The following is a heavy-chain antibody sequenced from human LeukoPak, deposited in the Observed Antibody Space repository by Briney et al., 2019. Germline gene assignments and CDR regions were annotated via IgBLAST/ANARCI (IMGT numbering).Heavy chain of an antibody. CDR3: GGQIARGLWAFDI. CDR1: GGIISNTDYY. V-gene: IGHV4-39*01. Sequence: SETLSLTCTVSGGIISNTDYYWGWIRQSPGKGLEWSGSICHTGRASYNPSLKSRVTISIDTSRTQFSLKLTSVTAADTALYYCGGQIARGLWAFDIWGEGTVVTVSS. D-gene: IGHD3-10*01. CDR2: ICHTGRA. J-gene: IGHJ3*02.